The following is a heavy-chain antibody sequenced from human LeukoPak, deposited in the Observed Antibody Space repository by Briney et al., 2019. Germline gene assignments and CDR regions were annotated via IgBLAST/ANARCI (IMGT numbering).Heavy chain of an antibody. CDR1: GFTFSDYH. D-gene: IGHD1-26*01. CDR2: ISGSGGST. CDR3: AKVPVISIVGATADY. J-gene: IGHJ4*02. V-gene: IGHV3-23*01. Sequence: PGGSLRLSCAASGFTFSDYHMNWVRQAPGKGLEWVSAISGSGGSTYYADSVKGRFTISRDNSKNTLSLQMNILRAEDTAVYYCAKVPVISIVGATADYWGQGTLVTVSS.